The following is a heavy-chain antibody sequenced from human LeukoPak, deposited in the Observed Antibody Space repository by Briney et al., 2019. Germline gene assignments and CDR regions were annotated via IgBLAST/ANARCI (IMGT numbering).Heavy chain of an antibody. CDR1: GGSISSGDYY. J-gene: IGHJ4*02. CDR2: IYYSGST. CDR3: ARAHPSLPYYFDY. D-gene: IGHD2-15*01. V-gene: IGHV4-30-4*01. Sequence: PSQTLSLTCTVSGGSISSGDYYWSWIRQPPGKGLEWIGYIYYSGSTYYNPSLKSRVTISVDTSKNQFSLKLSSVTAADTAVYYCARAHPSLPYYFDYWGQGTLVTVSS.